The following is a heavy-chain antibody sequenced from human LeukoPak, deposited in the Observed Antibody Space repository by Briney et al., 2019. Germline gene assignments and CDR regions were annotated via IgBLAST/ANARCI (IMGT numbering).Heavy chain of an antibody. CDR3: ARYNGTYRDY. V-gene: IGHV3-21*01. D-gene: IGHD1-26*01. CDR2: ITSGSSYI. J-gene: IGHJ4*02. Sequence: PGGSLRLSCVASGFSFCRYNMNWVRQAPGKGLEWVSSITSGSSYIFYADSVKGRFTISRDNAKNSLYLQMSSLRAEDAAVYYCARYNGTYRDYWGQGTLVTVSS. CDR1: GFSFCRYN.